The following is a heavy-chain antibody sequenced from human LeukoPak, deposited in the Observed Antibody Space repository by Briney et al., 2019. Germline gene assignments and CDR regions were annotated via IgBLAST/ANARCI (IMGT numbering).Heavy chain of an antibody. J-gene: IGHJ4*02. D-gene: IGHD5-18*01. V-gene: IGHV1-69*01. CDR2: IIPIFGTA. Sequence: GASVKVSCKASGGTFSSYAISWVRQAPGQGPEWMGGIIPIFGTANYAQKFQGRVTITADESTSTAYMELSSLRSEDTAVYYCASGVPDTAMVTINFDYWGQGTLVTVSS. CDR1: GGTFSSYA. CDR3: ASGVPDTAMVTINFDY.